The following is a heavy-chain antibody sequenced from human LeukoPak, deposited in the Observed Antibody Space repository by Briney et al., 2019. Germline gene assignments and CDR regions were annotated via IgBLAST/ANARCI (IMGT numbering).Heavy chain of an antibody. V-gene: IGHV1-2*02. Sequence: ASVKVSCKASGYTFTGYYMHWVRQAPGQGLEWMGWINPNSGGTNYAQKFQGRVSMTRDTSISTAYMELSRLRSDDTAVYYCAGGGKRYSSSWRLYNWFDPWGQGTLVTVSS. CDR1: GYTFTGYY. D-gene: IGHD6-13*01. CDR3: AGGGKRYSSSWRLYNWFDP. J-gene: IGHJ5*02. CDR2: INPNSGGT.